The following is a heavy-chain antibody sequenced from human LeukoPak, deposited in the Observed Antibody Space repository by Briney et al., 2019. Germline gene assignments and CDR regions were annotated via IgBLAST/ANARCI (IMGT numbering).Heavy chain of an antibody. Sequence: PSQTLSLTCAVSGGSISSGGYSWSWIRQPPGKGLEWIGYIYHSGSTYHNPSLKSQVTISVDRSKNQFSLKLSSVTAADTAVYYCARELAGAVAAVDAFDIWGQGTMVTVSS. J-gene: IGHJ3*02. V-gene: IGHV4-30-2*01. CDR2: IYHSGST. CDR3: ARELAGAVAAVDAFDI. CDR1: GGSISSGGYS. D-gene: IGHD6-19*01.